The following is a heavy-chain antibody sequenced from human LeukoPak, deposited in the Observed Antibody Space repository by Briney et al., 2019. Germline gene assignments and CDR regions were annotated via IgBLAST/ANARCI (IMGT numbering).Heavy chain of an antibody. CDR3: ARYLSGGLSNDILTGYSS. D-gene: IGHD3-9*01. V-gene: IGHV4-61*02. Sequence: SETLSLTCTVSGGSISSGSYYWSWIRQPAGKGLEWIGRIYTSGSTNYNPSLKSRVTISVDTSKNQFSLKLSSVTAADTAVYYCARYLSGGLSNDILTGYSSWGQGTLVTVSS. CDR2: IYTSGST. CDR1: GGSISSGSYY. J-gene: IGHJ4*02.